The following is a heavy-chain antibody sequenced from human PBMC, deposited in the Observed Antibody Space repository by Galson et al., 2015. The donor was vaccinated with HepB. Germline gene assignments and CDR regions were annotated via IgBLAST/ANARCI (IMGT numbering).Heavy chain of an antibody. CDR3: ARDAMGRGSGSYSAFDY. V-gene: IGHV3-30-3*01. Sequence: LEWVATISSAGTTQYYADSVKGRFTSSRDNSKNLVYLQMNSLGAEDTAVYYCARDAMGRGSGSYSAFDYWGQGTLVTVSS. J-gene: IGHJ4*02. D-gene: IGHD1-26*01. CDR2: ISSAGTTQ.